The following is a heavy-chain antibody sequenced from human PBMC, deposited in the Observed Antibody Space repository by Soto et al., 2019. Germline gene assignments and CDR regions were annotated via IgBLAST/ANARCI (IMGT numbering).Heavy chain of an antibody. J-gene: IGHJ5*02. CDR2: IYYSGFT. CDR1: GGSISNSY. CDR3: AREGGGKIVVVPAASNWFDP. D-gene: IGHD2-2*01. V-gene: IGHV4-59*01. Sequence: ETLSLTCNVSGGSISNSYWTWIRQPPGKRLEWIGYIYYSGFTTYNPSLKSRVTMSIDTSKSQFSLKLRSVTAADTAVYYCAREGGGKIVVVPAASNWFDPWGQGTLVTVSS.